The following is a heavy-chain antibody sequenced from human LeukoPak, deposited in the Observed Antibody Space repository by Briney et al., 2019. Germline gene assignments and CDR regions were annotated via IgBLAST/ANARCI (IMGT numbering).Heavy chain of an antibody. CDR1: GYTFTGNY. CDR3: ARDLGAAAGTCFDY. V-gene: IGHV1-2*04. D-gene: IGHD6-13*01. J-gene: IGHJ4*02. Sequence: ASVKVSCKASGYTFTGNYMHWVRQAPGQGLEWMGWINPNSGGTNYAQKFQGWVTMTRDTSISTAYMELSRLRSDDTAVYYCARDLGAAAGTCFDYWGQGTLVTVSS. CDR2: INPNSGGT.